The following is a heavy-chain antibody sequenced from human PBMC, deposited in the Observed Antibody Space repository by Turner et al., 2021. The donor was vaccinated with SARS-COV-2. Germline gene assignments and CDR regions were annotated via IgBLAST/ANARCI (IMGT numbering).Heavy chain of an antibody. CDR3: ARHWEVAAAAYLARFDP. CDR2: IYYSGST. J-gene: IGHJ5*02. V-gene: IGHV4-39*01. CDR1: GGSISSSSYY. Sequence: QLQLQESGTGLVKPSETLYLTCTVSGGSISSSSYYWGWIRQPPGKGLEWIGSIYYSGSTYYNPSLKSRVTISVDTSKNQFSLKLTAVTAADTAVYFCARHWEVAAAAYLARFDPWGQGTLVTVSS. D-gene: IGHD6-13*01.